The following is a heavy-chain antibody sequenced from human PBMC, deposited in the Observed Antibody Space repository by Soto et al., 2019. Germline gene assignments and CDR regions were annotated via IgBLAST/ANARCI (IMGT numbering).Heavy chain of an antibody. J-gene: IGHJ4*03. CDR3: ARLAEYCNGIKCYSHFDC. CDR1: GYYLPNFD. Sequence: ASAEVSFRSAGYYLPNFDINWVRQAPGRGLVWMGWMNPSSGETGSAQSFQGRVTMTRDISTRTFFMQLTSLRSEDTAIYYCARLAEYCNGIKCYSHFDCWGRVTQVPFSS. D-gene: IGHD2-15*01. V-gene: IGHV1-8*01. CDR2: MNPSSGET.